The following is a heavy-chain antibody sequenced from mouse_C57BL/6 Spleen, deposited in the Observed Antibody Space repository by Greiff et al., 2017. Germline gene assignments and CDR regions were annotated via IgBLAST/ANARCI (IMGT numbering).Heavy chain of an antibody. D-gene: IGHD1-1*01. CDR3: ARWGLLWYFDV. Sequence: QVQLQQPGPELVKPGASVKISCKASGYAFSSSWMNWVKQRPGKGLEWIGRIYPGDGDPNYNGKFKGKATLTADKSSSTAYMQLRSLTSEDSAVYFCARWGLLWYFDVWGTGTTVTVSS. CDR2: IYPGDGDP. J-gene: IGHJ1*03. V-gene: IGHV1-82*01. CDR1: GYAFSSSW.